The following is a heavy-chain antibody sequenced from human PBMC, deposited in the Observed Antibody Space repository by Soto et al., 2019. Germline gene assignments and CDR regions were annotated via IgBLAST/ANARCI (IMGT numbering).Heavy chain of an antibody. CDR2: IVVGSGNT. J-gene: IGHJ3*02. D-gene: IGHD2-15*01. CDR1: GSTFSNSA. CDR3: AAALYRGGSCCSFDS. Sequence: ASVKVSCKTSGSTFSNSAVQWVGQALGQRLEWMGWIVVGSGNTNYAQKFRERVTITRDMSTNTAHMEVSGLTSEDTAVYYCAAALYRGGSCCSFDSWGQGT. V-gene: IGHV1-58*01.